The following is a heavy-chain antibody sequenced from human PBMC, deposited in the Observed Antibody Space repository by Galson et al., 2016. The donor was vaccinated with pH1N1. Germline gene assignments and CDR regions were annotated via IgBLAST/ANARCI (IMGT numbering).Heavy chain of an antibody. J-gene: IGHJ4*02. CDR1: DYPLTGGGTS. CDR3: ARDIIRGSGTWGF. Sequence: TLSLTCVVSDYPLTGGGTSWAWIRQSPGKGLEWIGDISHSGSTSRNPSLKSRLTLSVDTANNQFSLKLNSVTAADTAVYYCARDIIRGSGTWGFWGQGTLVTVSS. D-gene: IGHD3-16*01. CDR2: ISHSGST. V-gene: IGHV4-31*11.